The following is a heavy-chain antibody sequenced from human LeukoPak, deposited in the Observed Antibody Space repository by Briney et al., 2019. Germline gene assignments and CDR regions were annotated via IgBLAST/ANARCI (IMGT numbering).Heavy chain of an antibody. V-gene: IGHV5-51*01. CDR2: IFPSDSDT. CDR3: ASYRYNWNTRGAFDI. Sequence: GESLKISCKGSGYIFTNYWIGWVRQLPGKGLEWLGLIFPSDSDTRYSPSFQGQITISVDKSITTAYLQWSSLKASDTAMYYCASYRYNWNTRGAFDIWGQGTMVTVSS. CDR1: GYIFTNYW. D-gene: IGHD1-20*01. J-gene: IGHJ3*02.